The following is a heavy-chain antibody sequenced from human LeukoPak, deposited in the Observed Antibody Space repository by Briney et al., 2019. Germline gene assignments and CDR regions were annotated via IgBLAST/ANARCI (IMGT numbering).Heavy chain of an antibody. CDR2: INPNSGGT. J-gene: IGHJ2*01. Sequence: KPGASVKVSCKASGYTFTGYYMHWVRQAPGQGLEWMGWINPNSGGTNYAQKFQGRVTMTRDTSISTAYMELSRLRSDDTAVYYCARDINSGYDRDRYFDLWGRGTLVTVSS. CDR3: ARDINSGYDRDRYFDL. D-gene: IGHD5-12*01. CDR1: GYTFTGYY. V-gene: IGHV1-2*02.